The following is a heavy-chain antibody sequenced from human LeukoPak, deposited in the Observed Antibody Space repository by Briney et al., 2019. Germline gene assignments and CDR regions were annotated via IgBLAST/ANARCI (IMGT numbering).Heavy chain of an antibody. V-gene: IGHV4-4*07. D-gene: IGHD1-26*01. J-gene: IGHJ4*02. CDR1: GGSISNY. CDR3: GRALGSGSYINF. CDR2: IYSSGST. Sequence: SETLSLTCTVSGGSISNYWSWIRQPAGKGLKWIGHIYSSGSTNYNPSLKSRVTMSLDTSNKQFSLKLNSVTAADTAVYYCGRALGSGSYINFWGQGTLVTVSS.